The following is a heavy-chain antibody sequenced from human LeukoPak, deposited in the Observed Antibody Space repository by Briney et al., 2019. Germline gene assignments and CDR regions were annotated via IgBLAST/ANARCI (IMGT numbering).Heavy chain of an antibody. Sequence: GGSLRLSCAASGFTFSSYSMNWVRQAPGKGLEWVSSIGSSSSYIYYADSVKGRFTISRDNAKNSLYLQMNSLRVEDTAVYYCARGMGGYGGYDYWGQGTLVTVSS. CDR2: IGSSSSYI. CDR3: ARGMGGYGGYDY. D-gene: IGHD5-12*01. CDR1: GFTFSSYS. J-gene: IGHJ4*02. V-gene: IGHV3-21*01.